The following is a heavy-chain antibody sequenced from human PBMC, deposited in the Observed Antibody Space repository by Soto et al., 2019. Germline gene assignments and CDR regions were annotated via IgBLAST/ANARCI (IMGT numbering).Heavy chain of an antibody. V-gene: IGHV4-39*01. CDR1: GGFTSSGSYY. Sequence: SETLSLSRTVSGGFTSSGSYYLGRIRQHPGKGLEWIGSIYYSGSTYYNLSLKSRVTISVDTTKTQFSLKLSSVAAADTAVYYCARNVMLDGVLPNLLDSWAQGT. D-gene: IGHD2-21*01. CDR3: ARNVMLDGVLPNLLDS. CDR2: IYYSGST. J-gene: IGHJ5*01.